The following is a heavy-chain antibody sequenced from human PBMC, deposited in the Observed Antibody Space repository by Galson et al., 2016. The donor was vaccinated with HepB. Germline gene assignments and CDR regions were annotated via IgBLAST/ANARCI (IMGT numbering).Heavy chain of an antibody. Sequence: QSGAEVKKPGESLKISCKGSGYSFTKYWIGWVRQMPGKGLEWMGIVYPGDSDTPYSPSFQGQVTISADKSISTAYLQGSSLKASAGAMYYCARHRTGRSGYDYLDYWGQGTLVTVSS. D-gene: IGHD5-12*01. V-gene: IGHV5-51*01. J-gene: IGHJ4*02. CDR2: VYPGDSDT. CDR1: GYSFTKYW. CDR3: ARHRTGRSGYDYLDY.